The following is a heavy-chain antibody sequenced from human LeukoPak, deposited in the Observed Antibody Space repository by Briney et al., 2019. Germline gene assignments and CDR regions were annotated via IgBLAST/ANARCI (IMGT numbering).Heavy chain of an antibody. CDR2: ISKSGSPK. V-gene: IGHV3-48*03. CDR1: GFSFRNYE. D-gene: IGHD3-22*01. Sequence: PGGSLRLSCAASGFSFRNYEMTWVRQAPGKGLEWLSYISKSGSPKYYADSVKGRFTISRDNAKNSLFLQMNSLRAEDTAVYYCARGKYDSSGYPLLGFDYWGQGTLVTVSS. CDR3: ARGKYDSSGYPLLGFDY. J-gene: IGHJ4*02.